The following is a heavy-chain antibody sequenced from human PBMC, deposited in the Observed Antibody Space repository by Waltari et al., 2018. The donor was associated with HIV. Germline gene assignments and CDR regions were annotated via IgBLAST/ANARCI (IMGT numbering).Heavy chain of an antibody. CDR2: ISWNSGSI. D-gene: IGHD2-15*01. CDR1: GLTSDDKG. J-gene: IGHJ5*02. V-gene: IGHV3-9*02. CDR3: AKDCSGGSCGVS. Sequence: QLVETGGVVEEAGRGLRRASAASGLTSDDKGRHGVGQAPGKGLVWVSGISWNSGSIGYAASVKGRFTISRDNAKNSLYLQMNSLRAEDTALYYCAKDCSGGSCGVSWGQGTLVTVSS.